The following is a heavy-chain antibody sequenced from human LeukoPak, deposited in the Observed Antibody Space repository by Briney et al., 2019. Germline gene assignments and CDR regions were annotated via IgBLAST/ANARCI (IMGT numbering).Heavy chain of an antibody. J-gene: IGHJ4*02. CDR2: ISSSSTTI. CDR3: ARDWEPFGEGRGSFDY. Sequence: PGGSLRLSCAASGFSFSRYTMSWVRQAPGKGLEWISYISSSSTTIKYADSVKGRFIISRDNAKNSVYLQMNSLRAEDTAVYYCARDWEPFGEGRGSFDYWGQGTLVTVSS. CDR1: GFSFSRYT. V-gene: IGHV3-48*01. D-gene: IGHD1-26*01.